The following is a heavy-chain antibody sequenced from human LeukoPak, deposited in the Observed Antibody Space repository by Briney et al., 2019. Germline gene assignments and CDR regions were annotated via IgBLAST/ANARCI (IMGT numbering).Heavy chain of an antibody. J-gene: IGHJ6*03. D-gene: IGHD2-15*01. CDR2: MYFSGWT. CDR3: AAGQGCSGGSCRRYYYYYYMDV. V-gene: IGHV4-59*12. CDR1: GGSISSYY. Sequence: SEPLSLTCTVSGGSISSYYWSWIRQPPGKGLEWIGYMYFSGWTNYNPSLKSRVTISVDTSKNQFSLKLSSVTSADTAVYYCAAGQGCSGGSCRRYYYYYYMDVWGKGTTVTASS.